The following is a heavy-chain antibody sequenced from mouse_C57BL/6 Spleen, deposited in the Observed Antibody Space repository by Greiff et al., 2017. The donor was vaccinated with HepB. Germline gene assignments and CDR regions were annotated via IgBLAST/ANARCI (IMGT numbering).Heavy chain of an antibody. CDR2: ISDGGSYT. CDR3: ARGDYDEPWFAY. V-gene: IGHV5-4*03. J-gene: IGHJ3*01. D-gene: IGHD2-4*01. CDR1: GFTFSSYA. Sequence: EVKLMESGGGLVKPGGSLKLSCAASGFTFSSYAMSWVRQTPEKRLEWVATISDGGSYTYYPDNVKGRFTISRDNAKNNLYLQMSHLKSEDTAMYYCARGDYDEPWFAYWGQGTLVTVSA.